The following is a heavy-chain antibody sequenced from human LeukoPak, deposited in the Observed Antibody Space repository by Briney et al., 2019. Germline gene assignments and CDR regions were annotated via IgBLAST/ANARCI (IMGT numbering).Heavy chain of an antibody. CDR3: ARDMGGEDYGDYYL. V-gene: IGHV3-7*01. Sequence: PGGSLGLSCAASGFTFSSYWMSWVRQAPGKGLEWVANIKQDGSEKYYVDSVKGRFTISRDNAKNSLYLQMNSLRAEDTAVYYCARDMGGEDYGDYYLWGQGTLVTVSS. CDR1: GFTFSSYW. CDR2: IKQDGSEK. J-gene: IGHJ5*02. D-gene: IGHD4-17*01.